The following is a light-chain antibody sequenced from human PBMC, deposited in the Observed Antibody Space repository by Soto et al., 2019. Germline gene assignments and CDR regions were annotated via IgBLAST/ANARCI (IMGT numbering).Light chain of an antibody. CDR2: EVN. CDR1: SSDVVSYNL. Sequence: QSVLTQPASVSGSPGQSITISCAGTSSDVVSYNLVSWYQQHPGKAPKLMIYEVNKRPSGVSNRFSGSKSGNTASLTISGLQAEDEADYYCCSYAGSSTFLYVFGTGTKVTVL. J-gene: IGLJ1*01. V-gene: IGLV2-23*02. CDR3: CSYAGSSTFLYV.